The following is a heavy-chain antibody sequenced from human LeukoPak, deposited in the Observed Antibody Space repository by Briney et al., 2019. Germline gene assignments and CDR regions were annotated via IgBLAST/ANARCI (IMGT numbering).Heavy chain of an antibody. J-gene: IGHJ6*03. D-gene: IGHD3-10*01. CDR3: ASMYYGSRYYYYYYYMDV. CDR1: GGSISSSSYY. Sequence: KTSETLSLTCTVSGGSISSSSYYWGWIRQPPGKGLEWIGSIYYSGSTYYNPSLKSRVTISVDTSKNQFSLKLSSVTAADTAGYYCASMYYGSRYYYYYYYMDVWGKGTTVTVSS. V-gene: IGHV4-39*01. CDR2: IYYSGST.